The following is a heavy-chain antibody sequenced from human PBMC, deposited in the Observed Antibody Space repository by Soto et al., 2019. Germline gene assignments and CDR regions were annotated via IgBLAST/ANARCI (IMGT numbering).Heavy chain of an antibody. CDR2: ISYDGTNK. CDR1: GFTFSTYG. D-gene: IGHD4-17*01. V-gene: IGHV3-30*18. Sequence: QVQLVESGGGEVQPGRSLTISCAASGFTFSTYGMHRVRQTPGKGLEWVAVISYDGTNKFYSDSVKGRLTISRDNVKNTLNLPMNSLRADYTAVYSCAKDLQSYGDYDSYCYVMDVWGLGTRVTVSS. CDR3: AKDLQSYGDYDSYCYVMDV. J-gene: IGHJ6*02.